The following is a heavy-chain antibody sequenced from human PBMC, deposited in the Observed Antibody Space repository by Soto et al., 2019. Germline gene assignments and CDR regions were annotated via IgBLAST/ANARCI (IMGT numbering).Heavy chain of an antibody. CDR1: GFTFSSYA. CDR2: ISGSGGST. D-gene: IGHD2-8*01. CDR3: AKGDCTNGVCLWGNWFDP. J-gene: IGHJ5*02. Sequence: GGSLRLSCAASGFTFSSYAMSWVRQAPGKGLEWVSAISGSGGSTYYADSVKGRFTISRDNSKNTLYLQMNSLRAEDTAVYYCAKGDCTNGVCLWGNWFDPWGQGTLVTVSS. V-gene: IGHV3-23*01.